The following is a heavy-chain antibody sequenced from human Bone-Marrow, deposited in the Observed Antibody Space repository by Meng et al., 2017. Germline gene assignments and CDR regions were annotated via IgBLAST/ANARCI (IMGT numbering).Heavy chain of an antibody. V-gene: IGHV7-4-1*02. CDR3: ARDRKVAGATIYIGY. Sequence: ASVKVSCKASGYTFTSYAINWVRQAPGQGLEWMGWINTNTGNPTYAQGFTGRFVFSLDTSVSTAYLQISSLKAEDTAVYYCARDRKVAGATIYIGYWGQGTLVTVSS. D-gene: IGHD1-26*01. J-gene: IGHJ4*02. CDR2: INTNTGNP. CDR1: GYTFTSYA.